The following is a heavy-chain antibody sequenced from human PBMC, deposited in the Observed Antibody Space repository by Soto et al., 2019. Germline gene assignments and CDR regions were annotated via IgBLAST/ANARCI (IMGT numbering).Heavy chain of an antibody. CDR3: ARLGGYSGYDPFDY. J-gene: IGHJ4*02. D-gene: IGHD5-12*01. CDR2: ISGNGATT. V-gene: IGHV3-23*01. CDR1: GFAFNIYS. Sequence: PGGSLRLSCAASGFAFNIYSMGWVRKATGKGLEWVSVISGNGATTYYPESVKGRFTISRDLSNNTLFLQMNSLRAEDTAIYYCARLGGYSGYDPFDYWGQGTLVTVSS.